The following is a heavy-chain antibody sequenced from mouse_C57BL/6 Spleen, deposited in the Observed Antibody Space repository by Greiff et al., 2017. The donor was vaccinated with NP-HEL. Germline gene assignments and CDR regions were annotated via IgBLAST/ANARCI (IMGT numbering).Heavy chain of an antibody. CDR3: ARHEDGNPWFAY. CDR1: GYTFTEYT. V-gene: IGHV1-62-2*01. CDR2: FYPGSGSI. Sequence: QVHVKQSGAELVKPGASVKLSCKASGYTFTEYTIHWVKQRSGQGLEWIGWFYPGSGSIKYNEKFKDKATLTADKSSSTVYMELSRLTSEDSAVYFCARHEDGNPWFAYWGQGTLVTVSA. D-gene: IGHD2-1*01. J-gene: IGHJ3*01.